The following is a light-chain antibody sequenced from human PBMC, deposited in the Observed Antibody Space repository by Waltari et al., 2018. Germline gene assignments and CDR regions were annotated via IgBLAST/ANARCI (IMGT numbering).Light chain of an antibody. Sequence: QSALTQPASVSGSPGQSITISCTGSNSDVGGYTFVSWYQQHPATAPKLMIYDVSNRPPGFSNRFSGSKSGNTASLTISGLQPEDAADYYCNSYSTSSTFVFGTGTRVTVL. V-gene: IGLV2-14*01. CDR2: DVS. J-gene: IGLJ1*01. CDR3: NSYSTSSTFV. CDR1: NSDVGGYTF.